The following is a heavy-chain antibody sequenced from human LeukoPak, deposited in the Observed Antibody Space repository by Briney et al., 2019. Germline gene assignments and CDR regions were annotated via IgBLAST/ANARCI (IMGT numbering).Heavy chain of an antibody. Sequence: PGGSLRLSCAASGFTLSSYWMHWVRQTRGKGLVWVSRINSDGTKTTYADSVKGRSTISRDNAKNTLYLQMNSLRAEDTAVYYCARDEEGDFYYYYMDVWGKGTTVIVSS. V-gene: IGHV3-74*01. CDR2: INSDGTKT. J-gene: IGHJ6*03. CDR3: ARDEEGDFYYYYMDV. CDR1: GFTLSSYW.